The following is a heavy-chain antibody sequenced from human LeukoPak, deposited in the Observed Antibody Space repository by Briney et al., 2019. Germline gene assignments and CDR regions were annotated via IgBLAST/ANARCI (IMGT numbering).Heavy chain of an antibody. V-gene: IGHV4-34*01. CDR1: GGSFSGYY. CDR2: INHSGST. J-gene: IGHJ4*02. CDR3: AREVSGYGHPFDY. Sequence: PSESLSLTCAVYGGSFSGYYWSWIRQPPGKGLEWIGEINHSGSTNYNPSLKSRVTISVDTSKNQFSLKLSSVTAADTAVYYCAREVSGYGHPFDYWGQGTLVTVSS. D-gene: IGHD5-12*01.